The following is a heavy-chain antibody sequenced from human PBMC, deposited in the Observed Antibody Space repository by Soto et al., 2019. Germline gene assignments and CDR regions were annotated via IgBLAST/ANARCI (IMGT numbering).Heavy chain of an antibody. CDR2: ISDSGST. CDR1: GFTFSNHA. CDR3: VRYTVGHYCTSTSCLYFFDH. D-gene: IGHD2-2*01. J-gene: IGHJ4*02. Sequence: EVQLLESGGALVQPGGSLRLSCAASGFTFSNHAMNWVRQAPGKGLEWVSTISDSGSTYYADSAKGRFTISRDNSKNTLFLQMNSLRAEDTAVYYCVRYTVGHYCTSTSCLYFFDHWGQGTLVIVSS. V-gene: IGHV3-23*01.